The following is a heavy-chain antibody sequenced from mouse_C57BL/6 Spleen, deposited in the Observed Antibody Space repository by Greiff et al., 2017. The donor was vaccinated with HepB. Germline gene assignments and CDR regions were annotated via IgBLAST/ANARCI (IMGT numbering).Heavy chain of an antibody. CDR2: ISSGGDYI. J-gene: IGHJ3*01. CDR3: TRDGGYYYGNSPFAY. CDR1: GFTFSSYA. D-gene: IGHD1-1*01. Sequence: EVKVVESGEGLVKPGGSLKLSCAASGFTFSSYAMSWVRQTPEKRLEWVAYISSGGDYIYYADTVKGRFTISRDNARNTLYLQMSSLKSEDTAMYYCTRDGGYYYGNSPFAYWGQGTLVTVSA. V-gene: IGHV5-9-1*02.